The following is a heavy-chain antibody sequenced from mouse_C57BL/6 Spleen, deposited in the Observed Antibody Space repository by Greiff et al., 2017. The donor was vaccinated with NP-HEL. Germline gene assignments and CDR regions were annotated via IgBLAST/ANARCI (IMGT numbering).Heavy chain of an antibody. D-gene: IGHD1-1*01. V-gene: IGHV1-69*01. CDR2: IDPSDSYT. CDR1: GYTFTSYW. CDR3: ARGLIVAHFDY. J-gene: IGHJ2*01. Sequence: QVQLQQPGAELVMPGASVKLSCKASGYTFTSYWMHWVKQRPGQGLEWIGEIDPSDSYTNYNQKFKGKSTLTVDKSSSTAYMQLSSLTSEDSAVYYCARGLIVAHFDYWGQGTTLTVSS.